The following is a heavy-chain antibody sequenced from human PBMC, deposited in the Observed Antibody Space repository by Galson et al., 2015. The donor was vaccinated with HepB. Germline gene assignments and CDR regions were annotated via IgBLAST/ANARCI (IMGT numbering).Heavy chain of an antibody. Sequence: SLRLSCAASGFTFSSYGMHWVRQAPGKGLEWVAVISYDGSNKYYADSVKGRFTISRDNSKNTLYLQMNSLRAEDTAVYYCAKDEELGYCSGGSCYGDYWGQGTLVTVSS. V-gene: IGHV3-30*18. D-gene: IGHD2-15*01. CDR3: AKDEELGYCSGGSCYGDY. CDR1: GFTFSSYG. J-gene: IGHJ4*02. CDR2: ISYDGSNK.